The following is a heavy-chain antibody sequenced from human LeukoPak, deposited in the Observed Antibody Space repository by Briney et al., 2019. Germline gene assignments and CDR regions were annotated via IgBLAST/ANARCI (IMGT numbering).Heavy chain of an antibody. CDR1: GFTFSSYA. V-gene: IGHV3-23*01. D-gene: IGHD2-2*01. CDR3: AKDPGYCSSTSSYAWFDP. J-gene: IGHJ5*02. Sequence: GGYLRLSCAASGFTFSSYAMSWVRQAPGKGLEWVSAISGSGGSTYYADSVKGRFTISRDNSKNTLYLQMNSLRAEDTAVYYCAKDPGYCSSTSSYAWFDPWGQGTLVSVSS. CDR2: ISGSGGST.